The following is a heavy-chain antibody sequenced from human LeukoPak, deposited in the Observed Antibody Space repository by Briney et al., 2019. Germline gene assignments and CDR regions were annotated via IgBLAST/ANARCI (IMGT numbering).Heavy chain of an antibody. CDR3: ARDGCGSSTSCTYYYGMDV. CDR1: GYTFTSYG. V-gene: IGHV1-18*01. J-gene: IGHJ6*02. CDR2: ISAYNGNT. Sequence: ASVKVSCKASGYTFTSYGISWVRQAPGQGLEWMGWISAYNGNTNYAQKLQGRVTMTTDTSTSTACMELRSLRSDDTAVYYCARDGCGSSTSCTYYYGMDVWGQGTTVTVSS. D-gene: IGHD2-2*01.